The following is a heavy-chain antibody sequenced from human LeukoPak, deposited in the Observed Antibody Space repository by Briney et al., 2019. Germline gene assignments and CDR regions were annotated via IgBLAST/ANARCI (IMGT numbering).Heavy chain of an antibody. V-gene: IGHV3-7*01. D-gene: IGHD6-13*01. Sequence: GGSLRLSCAASGFTFSRYWMSWVRQAPGKRLEWVANIKEDGSEKYYVDSVKGRFTISRDNSKNTLFLQMNSLRVEDTAIYYCARDGRDSSSPEDYWGQGTLVTVSS. J-gene: IGHJ4*02. CDR1: GFTFSRYW. CDR2: IKEDGSEK. CDR3: ARDGRDSSSPEDY.